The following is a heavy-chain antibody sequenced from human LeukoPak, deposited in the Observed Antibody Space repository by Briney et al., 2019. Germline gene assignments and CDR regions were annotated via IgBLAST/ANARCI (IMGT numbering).Heavy chain of an antibody. CDR1: GFSFSTYY. D-gene: IGHD1-14*01. CDR2: ISSSSTYI. J-gene: IGHJ4*02. V-gene: IGHV3-21*01. CDR3: VRENHGSFDY. Sequence: PGRSLRLSRAASGFSFSTYYVNCVRQAPGKGLEWVSCISSSSTYIYYSDSVRGRFAFSRDNAKNSLYLQMNSLRAEDTAVYYCVRENHGSFDYWGQGSLVTVSS.